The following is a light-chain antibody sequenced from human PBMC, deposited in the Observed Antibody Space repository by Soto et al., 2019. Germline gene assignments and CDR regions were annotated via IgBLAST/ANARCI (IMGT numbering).Light chain of an antibody. CDR1: QSVSISY. V-gene: IGKV3-20*01. Sequence: EIVLTQSPGTLSLSPGERATLSCRASQSVSISYLAWYQQKPGQAPRLLIYGASSRATGLPDRFSGSGSGTDFTLTISRLEPEDFAVYYCQQYGSSPRTFGQGTKLEIK. CDR3: QQYGSSPRT. J-gene: IGKJ2*01. CDR2: GAS.